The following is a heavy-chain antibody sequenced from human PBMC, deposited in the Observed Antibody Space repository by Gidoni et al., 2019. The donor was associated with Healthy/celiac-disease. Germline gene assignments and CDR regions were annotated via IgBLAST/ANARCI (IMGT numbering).Heavy chain of an antibody. V-gene: IGHV4-39*01. CDR3: ARQPPENYVDYGGWFDP. CDR1: GASLRSRSYY. J-gene: IGHJ5*02. CDR2: LSYSGST. D-gene: IGHD4-17*01. Sequence: QLQLQESVPGLVKPSDTLSLTCTVSGASLRSRSYYWGWIRRPPGKGLEWIGSLSYSGSTSYHPSLKSRVTISVDTSKNQFSLKLSSVTAADTAVYYCARQPPENYVDYGGWFDPWGQGTLVTVSS.